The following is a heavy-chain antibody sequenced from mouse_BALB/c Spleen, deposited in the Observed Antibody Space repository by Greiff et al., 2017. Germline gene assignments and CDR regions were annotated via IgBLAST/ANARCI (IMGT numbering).Heavy chain of an antibody. CDR3: ARGLFYYGYAMDY. Sequence: EVKLVESGGGLVKPGGSLKLSCAASGFTFSSYAMSWVRQTPEKRLEWVASISSGGSTYYPDSVKGRFTISRDNARNILYLQMSSLRSEDTAMYYCARGLFYYGYAMDYWGQGTSVTVSS. CDR2: ISSGGST. J-gene: IGHJ4*01. V-gene: IGHV5-6-5*01. CDR1: GFTFSSYA. D-gene: IGHD1-1*01.